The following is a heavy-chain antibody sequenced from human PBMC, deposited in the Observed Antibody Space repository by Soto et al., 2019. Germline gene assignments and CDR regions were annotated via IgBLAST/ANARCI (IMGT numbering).Heavy chain of an antibody. J-gene: IGHJ4*02. D-gene: IGHD6-19*01. V-gene: IGHV4-59*01. Sequence: SETLSLTCTVSGGSISSYYWSWIRQPPGKGLEWIGYFYYSGSTNYNPSLKSRVTISVDTSKNQFSLKLSSVTAADTAVYYCARGGWKLFDYWSQGTLVTVSS. CDR1: GGSISSYY. CDR3: ARGGWKLFDY. CDR2: FYYSGST.